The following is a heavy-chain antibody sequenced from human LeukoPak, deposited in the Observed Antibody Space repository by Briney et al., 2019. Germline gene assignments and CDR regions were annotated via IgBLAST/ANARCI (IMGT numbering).Heavy chain of an antibody. CDR3: ARSCGTVDR. J-gene: IGHJ3*01. D-gene: IGHD2-8*02. CDR1: GFTFSSCW. V-gene: IGHV3-74*01. Sequence: PGGSLRLSCAASGFTFSSCWMHWVRQAPGKGLMWASRINPDGSSTNYADSVKGRFTISRDNAKNTLYLQMNSLRAEDTAVYYCARSCGTVDRWGQGTMVTVSS. CDR2: INPDGSST.